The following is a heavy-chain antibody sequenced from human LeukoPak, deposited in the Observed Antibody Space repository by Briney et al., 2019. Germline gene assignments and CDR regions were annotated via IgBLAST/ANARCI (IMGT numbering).Heavy chain of an antibody. CDR1: GFTFSYYW. D-gene: IGHD3-16*02. Sequence: GGSLRLSCAASGFTFSYYWMTWVRHAPGKGLEWVASIKLDGSEIHYVDSVKGRFTISRDNSENSLYLQMNSLRAEDMAVYHCARILLGTGESSLYRPSDYWGQGTLVTVSS. CDR2: IKLDGSEI. J-gene: IGHJ4*02. CDR3: ARILLGTGESSLYRPSDY. V-gene: IGHV3-7*01.